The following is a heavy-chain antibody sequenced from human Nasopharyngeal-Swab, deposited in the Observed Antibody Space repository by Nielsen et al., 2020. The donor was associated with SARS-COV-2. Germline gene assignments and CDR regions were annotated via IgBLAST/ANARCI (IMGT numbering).Heavy chain of an antibody. Sequence: SETLSLTCTVSGGSISSYYWSWIRQPPGKGLEWIGYIYYSGSTNYNPSLKSRVAISVDTSKNQFSLKPSSVTAADTAVYYCARAPKRTIFGVVGWFDPWGQGTLVTVSS. V-gene: IGHV4-59*13. D-gene: IGHD3-3*01. J-gene: IGHJ5*02. CDR3: ARAPKRTIFGVVGWFDP. CDR2: IYYSGST. CDR1: GGSISSYY.